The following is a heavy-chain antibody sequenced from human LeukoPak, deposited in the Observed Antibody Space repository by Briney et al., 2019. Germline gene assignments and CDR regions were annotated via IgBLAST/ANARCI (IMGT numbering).Heavy chain of an antibody. CDR1: GFTFSDYD. D-gene: IGHD5-12*01. CDR2: IRYDGSTQ. CDR3: AKAPRGRLRLPTYFGY. V-gene: IGHV3-30*02. Sequence: PGGSLRLSCEASGFTFSDYDMNWVRQAPGKGLEWLTFIRYDGSTQYYADSVRGRFTISRDNSKNTLYLQMNSLRGDDTALYYCAKAPRGRLRLPTYFGYWGQGTLVTVSS. J-gene: IGHJ4*02.